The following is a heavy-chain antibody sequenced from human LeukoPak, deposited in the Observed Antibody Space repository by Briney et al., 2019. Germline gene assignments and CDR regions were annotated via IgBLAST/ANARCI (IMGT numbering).Heavy chain of an antibody. CDR3: ARGRFSRSCSSTSCYAGGFAILLENWFDP. CDR1: GYTFTSYD. D-gene: IGHD2-2*01. V-gene: IGHV1-8*01. J-gene: IGHJ5*02. CDR2: MNPNSGNT. Sequence: GASVKVSCKASGYTFTSYDINWVRQATGQGLEWMGWMNPNSGNTGYAQKFQGRVTMTRNTSISTAYMEPSSLRSEDTAVYYCARGRFSRSCSSTSCYAGGFAILLENWFDPWGQGTLVTVSS.